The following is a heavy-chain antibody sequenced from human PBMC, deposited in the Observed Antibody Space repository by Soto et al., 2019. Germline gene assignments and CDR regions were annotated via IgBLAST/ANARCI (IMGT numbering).Heavy chain of an antibody. CDR2: IIPIFGPA. V-gene: IGHV1-69*13. D-gene: IGHD2-21*02. J-gene: IGHJ4*02. CDR3: ARDSRQDCGGDCYGFYFDY. Sequence: ASVKVSCKSSGGTFNNYAISWVRQAPGQGLEWMGGIIPIFGPANYAQKFQGRVTITADESTTTAYMELTSLRSEDTAVYYCARDSRQDCGGDCYGFYFDYCVQGTLVTVSS. CDR1: GGTFNNYA.